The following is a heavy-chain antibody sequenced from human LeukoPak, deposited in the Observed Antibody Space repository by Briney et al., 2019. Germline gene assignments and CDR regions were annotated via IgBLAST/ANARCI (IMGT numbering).Heavy chain of an antibody. CDR2: VSYSGST. D-gene: IGHD6-13*01. Sequence: SETLSHTCTVSGDSISSYYWSWIRRPPGKELEWIGYVSYSGSTNYNPSLKSRVTISVDTSKNQFSLKLSSVTAADTAMYYCLRHNTQQYVAYYWGQGTLVTVSS. CDR1: GDSISSYY. J-gene: IGHJ4*02. V-gene: IGHV4-59*08. CDR3: LRHNTQQYVAYY.